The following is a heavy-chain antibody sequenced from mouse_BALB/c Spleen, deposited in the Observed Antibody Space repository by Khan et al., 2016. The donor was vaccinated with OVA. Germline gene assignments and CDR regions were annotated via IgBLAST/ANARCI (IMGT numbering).Heavy chain of an antibody. CDR2: INPSNGYT. J-gene: IGHJ3*01. CDR3: VRDGAYHRNDGWFAY. V-gene: IGHV1-4*01. Sequence: QVHVKQSGAELARPGASVKMSCKASGYTFTSYTIHWIKLRPGQGLEWIGYINPSNGYTNYNQKFRDKATLTADKSSTTAYMQLRSLTSDDSAVYNCVRDGAYHRNDGWFAYWGQGTLVTVSA. CDR1: GYTFTSYT. D-gene: IGHD2-14*01.